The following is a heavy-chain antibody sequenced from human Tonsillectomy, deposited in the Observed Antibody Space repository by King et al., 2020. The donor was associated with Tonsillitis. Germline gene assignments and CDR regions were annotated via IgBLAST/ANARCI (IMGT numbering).Heavy chain of an antibody. D-gene: IGHD6-19*01. J-gene: IGHJ3*02. CDR3: ARGGFGVAGSAAFEI. CDR1: GGTFSSFA. Sequence: VQLVESGAEVKKPGSSVKVSCKASGGTFSSFAISWVRQAPGQGLEWMGRIIPILGIANYAQKFQGRVTITADKSTSTAYMELSSLRSDDTAVYYCARGGFGVAGSAAFEIWGQGTMVTVSS. V-gene: IGHV1-69*09. CDR2: IIPILGIA.